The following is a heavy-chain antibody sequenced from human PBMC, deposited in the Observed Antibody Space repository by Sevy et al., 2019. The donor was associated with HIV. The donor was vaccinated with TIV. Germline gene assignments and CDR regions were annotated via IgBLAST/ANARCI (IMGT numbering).Heavy chain of an antibody. V-gene: IGHV3-49*04. D-gene: IGHD5-18*01. J-gene: IGHJ4*02. Sequence: GGSLRLSCSTSGFNLGDYAMSWVRQSPGKGLEWVGFMRSKAFAGKTEYAASVKGRFTISIDDSKASAHLQMNSLRTEETGVYNGIRSRQVGYTAMVPDYWGQGTLVTVSS. CDR3: IRSRQVGYTAMVPDY. CDR2: MRSKAFAGKT. CDR1: GFNLGDYA.